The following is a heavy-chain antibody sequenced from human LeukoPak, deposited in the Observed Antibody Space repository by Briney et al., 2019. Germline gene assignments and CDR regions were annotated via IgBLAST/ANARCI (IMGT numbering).Heavy chain of an antibody. CDR2: INHSGST. CDR1: GGSFSGYY. Sequence: PSETLSLTCAVYGGSFSGYYWSWIRQPPGKGLEWIGEINHSGSTNYNPSLKSRVTISVDTSKNQFSLKLSSVTAADTAVYYCARVSRGLAYYYDSSGYSYWGQGTLVTASS. V-gene: IGHV4-34*01. D-gene: IGHD3-22*01. J-gene: IGHJ4*02. CDR3: ARVSRGLAYYYDSSGYSY.